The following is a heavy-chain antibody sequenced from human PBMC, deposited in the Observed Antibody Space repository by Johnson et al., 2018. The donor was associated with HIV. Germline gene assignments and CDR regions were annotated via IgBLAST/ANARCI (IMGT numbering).Heavy chain of an antibody. Sequence: VQLVESGGGLVKPGGSLRLSCAASGFTFDDYGISWVRQGPGKGLEWVSGINWNGGSTGYADSVKGRFTISRDNAKNSLYLQMNSLRAEDTALYYCARALGTAVGAFDIWGQGTMVTVSS. V-gene: IGHV3-20*04. CDR3: ARALGTAVGAFDI. CDR2: INWNGGST. J-gene: IGHJ3*02. CDR1: GFTFDDYG. D-gene: IGHD4-23*01.